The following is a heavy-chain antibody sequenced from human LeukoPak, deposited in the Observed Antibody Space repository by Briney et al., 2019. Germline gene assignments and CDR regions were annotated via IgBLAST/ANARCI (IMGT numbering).Heavy chain of an antibody. Sequence: SETLSLTCTVSGDSISRYYWSWIRQPAGKGLEWIGRIYNGGIITYNPSLKSRVTMSIDTSNNQFSLKLSSVTAADTAVYYCARDPPDVAATRGFDYWGQGTLVTVSS. D-gene: IGHD2-15*01. CDR2: IYNGGII. CDR3: ARDPPDVAATRGFDY. V-gene: IGHV4-4*07. CDR1: GDSISRYY. J-gene: IGHJ4*02.